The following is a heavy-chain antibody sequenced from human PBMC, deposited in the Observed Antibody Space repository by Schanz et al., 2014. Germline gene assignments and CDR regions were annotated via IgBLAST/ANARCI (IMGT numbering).Heavy chain of an antibody. CDR3: ARDGEAAAGCDY. Sequence: QVQLLQSGSEVKKPGASVKVSCEISGYTVSALAMHWVRQAPGKGLEWLGGFDVEDGETIYAQKFQGRVIMTEDTSTDTAYVELSSLRSEDTAVYYCARDGEAAAGCDYWGQGTLVTVSS. J-gene: IGHJ4*02. V-gene: IGHV1-24*01. D-gene: IGHD6-13*01. CDR2: FDVEDGET. CDR1: GYTVSALA.